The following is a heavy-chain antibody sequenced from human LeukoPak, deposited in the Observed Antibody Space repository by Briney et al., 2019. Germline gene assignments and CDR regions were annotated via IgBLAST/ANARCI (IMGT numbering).Heavy chain of an antibody. Sequence: SETLSLTCTVSGVPIFSYYWSWIRQTAGKGLEWIGRLYPGVGTDYNPSLKSRVTMSVDTSKKQFALKLSAVTAADTAVYYCARLKFYDSTGYSPGHYMDVWGKGTTVTVSS. D-gene: IGHD3-22*01. J-gene: IGHJ6*03. CDR2: LYPGVGT. V-gene: IGHV4-4*07. CDR3: ARLKFYDSTGYSPGHYMDV. CDR1: GVPIFSYY.